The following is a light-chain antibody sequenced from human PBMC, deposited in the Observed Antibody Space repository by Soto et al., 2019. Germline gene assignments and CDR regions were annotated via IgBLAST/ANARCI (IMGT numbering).Light chain of an antibody. CDR2: AAS. CDR1: QGISNY. V-gene: IGKV1-27*01. J-gene: IGKJ1*01. Sequence: DIPMTQSPSSLSASVGDTVTITCRASQGISNYLAWYQQKPGQVPNLLIYAASTLQSGVPSRFSGSGSGTDFTLTISSLRPEDVATYYCQKYNNAPRTFGQGTNVEI. CDR3: QKYNNAPRT.